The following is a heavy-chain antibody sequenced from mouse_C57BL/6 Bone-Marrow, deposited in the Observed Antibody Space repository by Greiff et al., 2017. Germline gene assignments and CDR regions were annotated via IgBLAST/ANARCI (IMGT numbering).Heavy chain of an antibody. J-gene: IGHJ1*03. D-gene: IGHD1-1*01. CDR3: ARSDYYGSRKRYFDV. Sequence: QVQLQQSGAELARPGASVKLSCKASGYTFTSYGISWVKQRTGQGLEWIGEIYPRSGNTYYNEKFKGKATLTADKSSSTAYMELRSLTSEDSAVYFCARSDYYGSRKRYFDVWGTGTTVTVSS. CDR2: IYPRSGNT. V-gene: IGHV1-81*01. CDR1: GYTFTSYG.